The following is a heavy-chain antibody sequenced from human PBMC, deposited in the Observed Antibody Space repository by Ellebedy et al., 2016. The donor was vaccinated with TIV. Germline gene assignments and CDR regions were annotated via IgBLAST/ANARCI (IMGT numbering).Heavy chain of an antibody. Sequence: GESLKISCAASGFTFSSYWMHWVRQTPGEGPVWLSRINGDGSRTNYADSVKGRFTISRDNGKNTVYLHMNSLGAEDTAVYYCARAPGGSYYEYWGQGILVTVSS. J-gene: IGHJ4*02. V-gene: IGHV3-74*01. CDR3: ARAPGGSYYEY. CDR1: GFTFSSYW. D-gene: IGHD1-26*01. CDR2: INGDGSRT.